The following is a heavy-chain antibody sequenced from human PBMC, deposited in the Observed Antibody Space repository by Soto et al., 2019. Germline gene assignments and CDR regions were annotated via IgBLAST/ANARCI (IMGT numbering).Heavy chain of an antibody. Sequence: HPGGSLRLSCAASGFFFSTYAMNWVRQAPGKGLEWVSAISNNGYDTYYAESVRGRFTTSRDNSINTMYLQMSRLRTEDTAVYYCAHPRGYGVFDAVDIWGQGTMVTVSS. CDR3: AHPRGYGVFDAVDI. D-gene: IGHD4-17*01. J-gene: IGHJ3*02. V-gene: IGHV3-23*01. CDR1: GFFFSTYA. CDR2: ISNNGYDT.